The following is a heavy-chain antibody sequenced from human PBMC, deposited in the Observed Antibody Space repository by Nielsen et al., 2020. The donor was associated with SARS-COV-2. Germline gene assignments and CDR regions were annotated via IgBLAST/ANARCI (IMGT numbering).Heavy chain of an antibody. Sequence: CAASGFTFSSYAMHWVRQAPGKGLEWVGGISYDGSNDYYADSVRGRFTISRDNSKNTLFLQMNSLRAEDTAVYYCARGNGWGSYFDYWGQGTLVTVSS. CDR2: ISYDGSND. V-gene: IGHV3-30-3*01. CDR1: GFTFSSYA. CDR3: ARGNGWGSYFDY. D-gene: IGHD7-27*01. J-gene: IGHJ4*02.